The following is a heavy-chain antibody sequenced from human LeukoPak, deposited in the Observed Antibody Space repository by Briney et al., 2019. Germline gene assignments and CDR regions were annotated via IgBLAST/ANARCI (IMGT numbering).Heavy chain of an antibody. CDR1: GYSISSGYY. CDR2: IYHSGST. CDR3: AKIGYYYGPDH. D-gene: IGHD3-10*01. J-gene: IGHJ4*02. Sequence: SETLSLTCAVSGYSISSGYYWGWIRQPPGKGLEWIGSIYHSGSTYYNPSLKSRVTISVDTSKNQFSLKLSPVTAADTAVYYCAKIGYYYGPDHWGQGTLVTVSS. V-gene: IGHV4-38-2*01.